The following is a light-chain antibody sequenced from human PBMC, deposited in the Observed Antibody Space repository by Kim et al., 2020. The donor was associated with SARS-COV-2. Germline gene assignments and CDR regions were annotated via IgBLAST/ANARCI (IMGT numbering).Light chain of an antibody. Sequence: SVRLTCTRGSGHTTYAFAWHQQQPGKGPRYLMKVNSDGSHSQGDGIPDRFSVSSSGAERYLSISGLQSEDEGDYYCQTWDTGIRVFGGGTQLTVL. CDR2: VNSDGSH. CDR1: SGHTTYA. CDR3: QTWDTGIRV. V-gene: IGLV4-69*01. J-gene: IGLJ3*02.